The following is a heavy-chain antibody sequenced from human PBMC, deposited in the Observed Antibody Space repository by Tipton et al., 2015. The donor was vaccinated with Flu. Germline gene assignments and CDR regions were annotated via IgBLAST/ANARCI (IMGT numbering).Heavy chain of an antibody. V-gene: IGHV4-59*12. D-gene: IGHD3-9*01. CDR3: ARDQEGYDILTGYFYKYYFDS. J-gene: IGHJ4*02. Sequence: TLSLTCTVSGGSISSYYWTWTRQPPGKGLEWIGDIYYTGSTIYIPSLKSRVTISVDTSKNQFSLKLQSVTAADTAVYYCARDQEGYDILTGYFYKYYFDSWGQGTLVTVSS. CDR2: IYYTGST. CDR1: GGSISSYY.